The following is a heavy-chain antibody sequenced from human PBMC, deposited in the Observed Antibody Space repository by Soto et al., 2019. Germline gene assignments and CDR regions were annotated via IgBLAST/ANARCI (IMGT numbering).Heavy chain of an antibody. CDR2: IYYSGST. J-gene: IGHJ4*02. D-gene: IGHD3-22*01. V-gene: IGHV4-61*05. Sequence: SETLSLTCTVSGGSISSSSYYWGWIRQPPGKGLEWIGYIYYSGSTNYNPSLKSRVTISVDTSKNQFSLKLSSVTAADTAVYYCASGNYDSSGYYSTYDYWGQGTLVTVSS. CDR3: ASGNYDSSGYYSTYDY. CDR1: GGSISSSSYY.